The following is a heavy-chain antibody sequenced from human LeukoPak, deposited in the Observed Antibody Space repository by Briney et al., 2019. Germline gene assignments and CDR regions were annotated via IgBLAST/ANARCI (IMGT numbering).Heavy chain of an antibody. J-gene: IGHJ4*02. V-gene: IGHV4-31*03. Sequence: SETLSLTCSVFGSSVSSDEYYWSWVRQHPGKGLEWIGYVYYSGSSYYIPSLESRITMSVEVSKNQFSLELRSVTAADTAVYYCARVKVLRFLEWFLDFWGQGALVTASS. CDR1: GSSVSSDEYY. CDR2: VYYSGSS. D-gene: IGHD3-3*01. CDR3: ARVKVLRFLEWFLDF.